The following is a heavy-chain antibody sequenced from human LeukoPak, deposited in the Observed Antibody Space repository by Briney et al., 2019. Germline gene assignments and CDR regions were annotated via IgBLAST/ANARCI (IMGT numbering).Heavy chain of an antibody. J-gene: IGHJ4*02. D-gene: IGHD3-10*01. CDR1: GFTFSNTW. V-gene: IGHV3-15*01. CDR3: ATLTVRGVINI. Sequence: GGSLRLSCAASGFTFSNTWMNWVRQAPGKGLEWVGRIQSKTDGGTTEYAAPAKGRFTISRDDSETTLYLQMNSLKTEDTAVYYCATLTVRGVINIWGQGTLVTVSS. CDR2: IQSKTDGGTT.